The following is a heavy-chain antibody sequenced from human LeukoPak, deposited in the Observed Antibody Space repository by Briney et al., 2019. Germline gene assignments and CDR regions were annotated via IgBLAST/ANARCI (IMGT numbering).Heavy chain of an antibody. CDR3: ASVSYDYGSFDI. CDR2: INPNSGGT. D-gene: IGHD4-17*01. Sequence: SVTVSCXAXGYTFXGYYMHWVRQAPGQGLEWMGWINPNSGGTNYAQKFQGRVTMTRDTSISTAYMELSRLRSDDTAVYYCASVSYDYGSFDIWGQGTMVTVSS. V-gene: IGHV1-2*02. CDR1: GYTFXGYY. J-gene: IGHJ3*02.